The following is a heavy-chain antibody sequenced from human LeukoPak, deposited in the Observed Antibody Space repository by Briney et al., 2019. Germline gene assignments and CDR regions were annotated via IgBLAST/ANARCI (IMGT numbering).Heavy chain of an antibody. D-gene: IGHD2-2*01. CDR2: IYTSGST. Sequence: SQTLSLTCTVSGGSISSGSYYWSWIRQPAGKGLEWIGRIYTSGSTNYNPSLKSRVTISVDTSKNQFSLKLSSVTAADTAVYYCARSKYHGSVIDYWGPGTLVTVS. J-gene: IGHJ4*02. CDR1: GGSISSGSYY. CDR3: ARSKYHGSVIDY. V-gene: IGHV4-61*02.